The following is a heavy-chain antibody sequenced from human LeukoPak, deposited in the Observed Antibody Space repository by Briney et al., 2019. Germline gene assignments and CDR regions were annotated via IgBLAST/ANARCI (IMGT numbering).Heavy chain of an antibody. Sequence: SETLSLTCAVYGGSFSGYYWSWIRQPPGKGLEWIGEINHSGSTNYNPSLKSRVTISVDTSKNQFSLKLSSVTAADTAVYYCARDVVVVTAIFPYYYYYMDVWGKGTTVTISS. CDR2: INHSGST. J-gene: IGHJ6*03. CDR3: ARDVVVVTAIFPYYYYYMDV. V-gene: IGHV4-34*01. CDR1: GGSFSGYY. D-gene: IGHD2-21*02.